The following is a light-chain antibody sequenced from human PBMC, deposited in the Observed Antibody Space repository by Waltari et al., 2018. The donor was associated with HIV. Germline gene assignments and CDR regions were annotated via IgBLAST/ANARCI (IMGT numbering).Light chain of an antibody. J-gene: IGLJ3*02. Sequence: PLLTHSSSASAYLGPSVTLDSTLTSGHRTYIIDCHQQQPGKAPRYLMKLEGGGFYNKGSGVPDRFSGSSSGADRYLTISNLQFEDEADYYCETWDSSTWVFGGGTKLTVL. CDR2: LEGGGFY. CDR1: SGHRTYI. V-gene: IGLV4-60*02. CDR3: ETWDSSTWV.